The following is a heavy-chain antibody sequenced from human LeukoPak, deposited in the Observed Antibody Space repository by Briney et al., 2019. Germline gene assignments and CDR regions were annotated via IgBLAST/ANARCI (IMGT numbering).Heavy chain of an antibody. D-gene: IGHD1-14*01. CDR1: GFTFSDYY. J-gene: IGHJ4*02. CDR2: IAYDGSRA. Sequence: GGSLRLSCAASGFTFSDYYMSWIRQTPGKGLEWVAVIAYDGSRAFYADSVKGRFTISRDNSKNTMSVQMDDLRAEDTAAYYCTRYNNDHFDYWGQGTLVTVSS. V-gene: IGHV3-33*08. CDR3: TRYNNDHFDY.